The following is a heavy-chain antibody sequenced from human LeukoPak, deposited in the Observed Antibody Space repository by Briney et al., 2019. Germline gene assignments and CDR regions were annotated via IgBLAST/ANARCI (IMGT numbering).Heavy chain of an antibody. J-gene: IGHJ6*03. Sequence: GGSLRLSWAASGFTFSDYYMSWIRQAPGKGLEWVSYISSSGSTIYYADSVKGRFTISRDNAKNSLYLQMNSLRAEDTAVYYCARLVELERRLGYYYYMDVWGKGTTVTVSS. CDR1: GFTFSDYY. CDR2: ISSSGSTI. CDR3: ARLVELERRLGYYYYMDV. D-gene: IGHD1-1*01. V-gene: IGHV3-11*04.